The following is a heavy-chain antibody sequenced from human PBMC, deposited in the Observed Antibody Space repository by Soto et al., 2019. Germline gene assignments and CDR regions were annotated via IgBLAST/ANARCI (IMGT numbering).Heavy chain of an antibody. Sequence: VQLEESGGGLVQPGGSLRLSCAASGFTFSRYTMNWVRQTPGKGLEWVSYISSGSLSIYYADSVKGRFTVSRDNAKNSLFLQMNSLRDEDTAVYYCARGGSSSDNGMDVWGQGTTVTVSS. V-gene: IGHV3-48*02. CDR3: ARGGSSSDNGMDV. CDR2: ISSGSLSI. CDR1: GFTFSRYT. J-gene: IGHJ6*02. D-gene: IGHD3-16*01.